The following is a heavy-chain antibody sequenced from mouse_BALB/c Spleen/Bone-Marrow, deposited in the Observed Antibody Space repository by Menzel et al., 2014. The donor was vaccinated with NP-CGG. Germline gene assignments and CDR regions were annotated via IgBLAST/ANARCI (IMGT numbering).Heavy chain of an antibody. J-gene: IGHJ3*01. D-gene: IGHD5-2*01. CDR2: IYPVSGST. CDR1: GYTFTSYW. Sequence: LQQSGSELVRPGASVQLSCKASGYTFTSYWMHWVKQRPGQGLEWIGNIYPVSGSTNYDEKFKSKATLTVDTSSSXAYMQLSSLTSEDSAVYYCTRVNEYGRAWFAYWGQGTLVTVSA. V-gene: IGHV1S22*01. CDR3: TRVNEYGRAWFAY.